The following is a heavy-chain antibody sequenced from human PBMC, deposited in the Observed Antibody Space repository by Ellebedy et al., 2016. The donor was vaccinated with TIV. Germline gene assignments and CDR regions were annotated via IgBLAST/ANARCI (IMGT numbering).Heavy chain of an antibody. J-gene: IGHJ4*02. CDR3: ARHRHDYFDY. CDR2: IYPGDSDT. V-gene: IGHV5-51*01. Sequence: GESLKISCKVSGYSLTTYWIAWVRQMPGKGLEWMGIIYPGDSDTRYSPSFQGQVTISADKSISTAYLQWSSLKASDTAMYYCARHRHDYFDYWGQGTLVTVSS. CDR1: GYSLTTYW.